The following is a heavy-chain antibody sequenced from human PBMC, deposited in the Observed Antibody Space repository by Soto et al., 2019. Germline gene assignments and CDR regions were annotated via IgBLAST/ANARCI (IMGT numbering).Heavy chain of an antibody. J-gene: IGHJ5*01. CDR1: GITFSNGW. CDR3: TRDHYGAYDS. D-gene: IGHD3-10*01. V-gene: IGHV3-15*02. Sequence: EVQLVESGGALVKPGGSLRLSCVASGITFSNGWMNWVRQAPGKGLEWVGRIKRKTDGGTTDYAAPVIGRFTISRDDSNNTLYLQMNSLETEDSAVYYCTRDHYGAYDSWGQGTLVTVSA. CDR2: IKRKTDGGTT.